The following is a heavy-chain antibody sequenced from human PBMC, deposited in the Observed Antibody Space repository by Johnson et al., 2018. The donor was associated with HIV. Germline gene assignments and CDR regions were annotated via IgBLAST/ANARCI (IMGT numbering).Heavy chain of an antibody. J-gene: IGHJ3*02. Sequence: VQLVESGGGLVKPGGSLRLSCAASGFTFSNAWMSWVRQAPGKGLEWVGRIKSKTDGGTRDYAAPVKGRFTISRDNSKNTFYLQMNSLRGEDTAVYYCARVGGAYCGGDCSPDAFDIWGQGTMVTVSS. CDR1: GFTFSNAW. D-gene: IGHD2-21*02. CDR2: IKSKTDGGTR. V-gene: IGHV3-15*01. CDR3: ARVGGAYCGGDCSPDAFDI.